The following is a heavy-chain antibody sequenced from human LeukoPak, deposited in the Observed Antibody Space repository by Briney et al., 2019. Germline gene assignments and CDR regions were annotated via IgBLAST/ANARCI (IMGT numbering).Heavy chain of an antibody. CDR1: GFTFSSYA. Sequence: PGGSLRLSCAASGFTFSSYAMSWVRQAPGKGLEWVSSISSSSSYIYYADSVKGRFTISRDNAKNSLYLQMNSLRAEDTAVYYCASPFVCVDTAMDAGCYFDYWGQGTLVTVSS. D-gene: IGHD5-18*01. J-gene: IGHJ4*02. CDR2: ISSSSSYI. V-gene: IGHV3-21*01. CDR3: ASPFVCVDTAMDAGCYFDY.